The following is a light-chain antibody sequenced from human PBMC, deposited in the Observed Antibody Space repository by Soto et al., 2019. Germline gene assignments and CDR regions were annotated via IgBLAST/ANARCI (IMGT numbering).Light chain of an antibody. CDR3: QQRSNWPPWT. Sequence: EIVLTQSPATLSLSPGERATLSCRASQSVSSYLAWYQQKPGQAPRLLIYDASNRATGIPARFSGRGSGTDFTLTISSLEPEDFAVYYAQQRSNWPPWTFGQGNKVEIK. J-gene: IGKJ1*01. V-gene: IGKV3-11*01. CDR1: QSVSSY. CDR2: DAS.